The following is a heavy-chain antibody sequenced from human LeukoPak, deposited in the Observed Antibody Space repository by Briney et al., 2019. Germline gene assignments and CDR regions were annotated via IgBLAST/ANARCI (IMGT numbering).Heavy chain of an antibody. Sequence: PGGSLRLSCAASGFTFSSYWMHWVRQAPGKGLVWVSRIKSDGSSSTYADSVKGRFTISRDNAKNTLYLQMNSLRVEDTAVYYCARGAADELDYWGQGTLVTVSS. J-gene: IGHJ4*02. CDR1: GFTFSSYW. D-gene: IGHD6-25*01. CDR3: ARGAADELDY. V-gene: IGHV3-74*01. CDR2: IKSDGSSS.